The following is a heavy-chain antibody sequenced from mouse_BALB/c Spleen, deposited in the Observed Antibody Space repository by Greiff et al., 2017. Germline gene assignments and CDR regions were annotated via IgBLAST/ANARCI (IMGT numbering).Heavy chain of an antibody. CDR2: IYPGSGST. D-gene: IGHD2-4*01. V-gene: IGHV1S22*01. Sequence: LKQPGSELVRPGASVKLSCKASGYTFTSYWMHWVKQRPGQGLEWIGNIYPGSGSTNYDEKFKSKATLTVDTSSSTAYMQLSSLTSEDSAVYYCTVYYETYWGQGTLVTVSA. CDR3: TVYYETY. CDR1: GYTFTSYW. J-gene: IGHJ3*01.